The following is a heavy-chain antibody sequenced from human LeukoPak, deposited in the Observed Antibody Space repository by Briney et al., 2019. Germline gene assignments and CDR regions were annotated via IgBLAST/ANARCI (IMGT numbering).Heavy chain of an antibody. Sequence: SVKVSCKASGGTFSSYAISWVRQAPGQGLEWMGRIIPILGIANYAQKFQGRVTITADKSTSTAYMELSSLRSEDTAVYYCARDSPYYYDSSGSYYFDYWGHGTLVTVSS. D-gene: IGHD3-22*01. V-gene: IGHV1-69*04. J-gene: IGHJ4*01. CDR1: GGTFSSYA. CDR3: ARDSPYYYDSSGSYYFDY. CDR2: IIPILGIA.